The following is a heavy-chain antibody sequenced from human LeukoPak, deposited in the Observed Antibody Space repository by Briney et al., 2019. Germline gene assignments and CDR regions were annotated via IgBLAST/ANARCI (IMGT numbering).Heavy chain of an antibody. D-gene: IGHD6-6*01. CDR3: ARDTGGVYSSSGGIGY. J-gene: IGHJ4*02. CDR1: GGSISSSSYY. CDR2: IYYSGST. V-gene: IGHV4-39*07. Sequence: SETLSLTCTVSGGSISSSSYYWGWIRQPPGKGLEWIGSIYYSGSTYYNPSLKSRVTISVDTSKNQFSLKLSSVTAADTAVYYCARDTGGVYSSSGGIGYWGQGTLVTVSS.